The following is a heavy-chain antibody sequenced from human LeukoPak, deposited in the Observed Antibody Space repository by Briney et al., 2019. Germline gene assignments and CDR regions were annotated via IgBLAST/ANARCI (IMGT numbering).Heavy chain of an antibody. V-gene: IGHV3-9*03. CDR3: AKGAAGSYYYMDV. D-gene: IGHD6-13*01. CDR2: ISWNSGSI. Sequence: GGSLRLSCAASGFTFDDYAMHWVRQAPGRGLEWVSGISWNSGSIGYADSVKGRFTISRNNAKNSLYLQMNGLRAEDMALYYCAKGAAGSYYYMDVWGKGTTVTVSS. CDR1: GFTFDDYA. J-gene: IGHJ6*03.